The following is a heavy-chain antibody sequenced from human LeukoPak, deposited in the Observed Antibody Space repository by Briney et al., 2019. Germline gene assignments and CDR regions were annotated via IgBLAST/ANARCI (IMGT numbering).Heavy chain of an antibody. V-gene: IGHV3-23*01. D-gene: IGHD6-13*01. CDR1: GFTFTSYA. CDR2: INKSGGIT. CDR3: ASSGYSSSWNQN. J-gene: IGHJ4*02. Sequence: GGSLRLSCAASGFTFTSYAMSWVRQAPGKGLEWVSTINKSGGITYYADSVKGRFIISRDNAKKSLYLQMNSLRAEDTAVYYCASSGYSSSWNQNWGQGTLVTVSS.